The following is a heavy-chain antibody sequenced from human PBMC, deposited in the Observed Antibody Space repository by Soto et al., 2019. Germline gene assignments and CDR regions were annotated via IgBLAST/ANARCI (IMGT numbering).Heavy chain of an antibody. D-gene: IGHD2-2*01. CDR2: ISAYNGNT. CDR3: ARGGYCSSTSCFVYYYYGMDV. V-gene: IGHV1-18*04. Sequence: SVKVCFKASCYTFTSYGISWVRQAPGQGLEWMGWISAYNGNTNYAQKLQGRVTMTTDTSTSTAYMELRSLRSDDTAVYYCARGGYCSSTSCFVYYYYGMDVWGQGTTVTVSS. J-gene: IGHJ6*02. CDR1: CYTFTSYG.